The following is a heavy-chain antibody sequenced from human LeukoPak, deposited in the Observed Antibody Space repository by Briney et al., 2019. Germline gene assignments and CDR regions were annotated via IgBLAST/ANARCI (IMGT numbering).Heavy chain of an antibody. D-gene: IGHD3-22*01. Sequence: GGSLRLSCAASGFTFSDYYMSWIRQAPGKGLEWVSYISSSGSTIYYADSVKGRFTISRDNAKNSLYLQMNSLRAEDTAVYYCASVRSGYEELLFDYWGQGTLVTVSS. J-gene: IGHJ4*02. CDR1: GFTFSDYY. CDR2: ISSSGSTI. CDR3: ASVRSGYEELLFDY. V-gene: IGHV3-11*01.